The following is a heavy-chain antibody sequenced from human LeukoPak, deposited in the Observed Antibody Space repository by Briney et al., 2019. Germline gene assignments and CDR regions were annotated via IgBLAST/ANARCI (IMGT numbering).Heavy chain of an antibody. J-gene: IGHJ4*02. CDR2: IYSGGST. V-gene: IGHV3-66*01. CDR3: ARDSTAAAGLFED. CDR1: GFTVSSNY. D-gene: IGHD6-13*01. Sequence: GGSLRLSCAASGFTVSSNYMSWVRQAPGKGLEWVSVIYSGGSTYYADSVKGRFTTSRDSSKNTLYLQMNSLRVEDTAVYYCARDSTAAAGLFEDWGQGTLVTVSS.